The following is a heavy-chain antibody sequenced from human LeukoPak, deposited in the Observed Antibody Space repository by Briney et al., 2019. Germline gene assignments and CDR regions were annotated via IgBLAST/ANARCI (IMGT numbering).Heavy chain of an antibody. Sequence: GSLLLSCAASGFTFSSYDMHWVRPATGKGLEWVSAIATTGGTYYPGSVKGRFTISRENAKNSLYLQMDSLRVGDTAVYYCARDPGSGAYGLDVWGHGTTVTVSS. CDR1: GFTFSSYD. J-gene: IGHJ6*02. CDR2: IATTGGT. D-gene: IGHD3-10*01. V-gene: IGHV3-13*01. CDR3: ARDPGSGAYGLDV.